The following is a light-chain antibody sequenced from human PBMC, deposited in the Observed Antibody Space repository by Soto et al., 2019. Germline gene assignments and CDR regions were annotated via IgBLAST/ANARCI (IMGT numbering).Light chain of an antibody. J-gene: IGLJ2*01. V-gene: IGLV1-40*01. Sequence: QSVLTQPPSVSGAPGQRVTISCTGSSSNIGAGYDVHWYQQLPGTAPKLLIYGNSNRPSGVPDRFSGSKSGTSASLAITGLQAEDESDYYSQSYDSGLGGKLVFGGGTKVPFL. CDR1: SSNIGAGYD. CDR3: QSYDSGLGGKLV. CDR2: GNS.